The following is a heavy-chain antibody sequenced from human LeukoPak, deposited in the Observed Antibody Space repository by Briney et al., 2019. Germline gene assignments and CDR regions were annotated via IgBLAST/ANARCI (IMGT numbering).Heavy chain of an antibody. V-gene: IGHV3-23*01. CDR1: GFTFISYA. CDR3: AKAYGSGSYYDYYYYMDV. J-gene: IGHJ6*03. D-gene: IGHD3-10*01. CDR2: ISGNSGST. Sequence: PGGSLRLSCAASGFTFISYAMSWVRQAPGKGLEWVSAISGNSGSTYYADSVKGRFTISRDNSKSTLYLQMNSLRAEDTALYYCAKAYGSGSYYDYYYYMDVWGKGSTVTVSS.